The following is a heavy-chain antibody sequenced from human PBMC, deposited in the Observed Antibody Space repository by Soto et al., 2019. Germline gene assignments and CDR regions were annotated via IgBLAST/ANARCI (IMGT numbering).Heavy chain of an antibody. CDR3: ARAPRYCSSTSCRLNWFDP. V-gene: IGHV1-2*04. D-gene: IGHD2-2*01. J-gene: IGHJ5*02. CDR1: GYTFTGYY. Sequence: ASVKVSCKASGYTFTGYYMHWVRQAPGQGLEWMGWINPNSGGTNYAQKFQGWVTMTRDTSISPAYMELSRLRSDDTAVYYCARAPRYCSSTSCRLNWFDPWGQGTLVTVSS. CDR2: INPNSGGT.